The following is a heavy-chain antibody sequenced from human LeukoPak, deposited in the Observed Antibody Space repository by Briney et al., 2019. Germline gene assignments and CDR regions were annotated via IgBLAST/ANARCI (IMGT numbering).Heavy chain of an antibody. CDR3: ARGNYYDSSGYYPLVDAFDI. V-gene: IGHV4-39*01. CDR1: GGSISSSSYY. D-gene: IGHD3-22*01. CDR2: IYYSGST. Sequence: PSETLSLTCTVSGGSISSSSYYWGWIRQPPGKGLEWIGSIYYSGSTYYNPSLKSRVTISVDTSKNQFSLKLSSVTAADTAVYYCARGNYYDSSGYYPLVDAFDIWGQGTMVTVSS. J-gene: IGHJ3*02.